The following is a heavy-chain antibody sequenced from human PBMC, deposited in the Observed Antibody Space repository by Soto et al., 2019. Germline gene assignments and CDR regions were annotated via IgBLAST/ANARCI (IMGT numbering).Heavy chain of an antibody. J-gene: IGHJ4*02. CDR3: ARASRYCCGGSCYFLPGIDY. CDR1: GGTFSSYA. D-gene: IGHD2-15*01. Sequence: QVQLVQSGAEVKKPGSSVKVSCKASGGTFSSYAISWVRQAPGQGLEWMGGIIPIFGTANYAQKFQGRVTITADESTSTDYMELSSLRSEDTAVYYCARASRYCCGGSCYFLPGIDYWGQGTLVTVSS. V-gene: IGHV1-69*12. CDR2: IIPIFGTA.